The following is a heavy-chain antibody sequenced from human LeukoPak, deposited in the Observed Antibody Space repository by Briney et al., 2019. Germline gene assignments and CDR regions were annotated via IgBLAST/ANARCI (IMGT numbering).Heavy chain of an antibody. CDR2: ISYDGSNK. J-gene: IGHJ4*02. Sequence: GRSLSLSCAASGCTFSAYGMHWVRQPQGKGQEWVAGISYDGSNKYYADTVKDRLTISRDNSKNTLYLQTNTQRAEDTAVYYCAKEKTGPYYIDYWGQGTLVTVSS. V-gene: IGHV3-30*18. D-gene: IGHD7-27*01. CDR1: GCTFSAYG. CDR3: AKEKTGPYYIDY.